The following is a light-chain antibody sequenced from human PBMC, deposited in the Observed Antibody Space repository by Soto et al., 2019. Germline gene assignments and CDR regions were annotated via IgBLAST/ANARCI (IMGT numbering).Light chain of an antibody. CDR2: GND. Sequence: QSVLTQSPAVSGAPGQRVTISCTGNSPNIGAGYDVHWYKQLPGTAPKVLIYGNDNRPLGVPDRFSGSKSGTSGSLVISGLQAEDEADYYCQSYDSSLSRFVFGSGTKVTVL. V-gene: IGLV1-40*01. CDR1: SPNIGAGYD. J-gene: IGLJ1*01. CDR3: QSYDSSLSRFV.